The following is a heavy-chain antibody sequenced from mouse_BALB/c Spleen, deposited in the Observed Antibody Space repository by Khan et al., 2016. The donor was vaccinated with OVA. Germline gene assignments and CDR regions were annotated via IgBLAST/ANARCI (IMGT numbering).Heavy chain of an antibody. Sequence: EVELVESGPELVKPGASVKISCKASGYSFTGYFMNWVMQSHGKSLEWIGRINPHIGETFYNQKFKDKATLTVDESSSTAHMELRSLASEDSAVYYCARIYRSDFDYWGQGTLVTVSA. CDR3: ARIYRSDFDY. CDR1: GYSFTGYF. CDR2: INPHIGET. V-gene: IGHV1-20*02. J-gene: IGHJ3*01. D-gene: IGHD1-1*01.